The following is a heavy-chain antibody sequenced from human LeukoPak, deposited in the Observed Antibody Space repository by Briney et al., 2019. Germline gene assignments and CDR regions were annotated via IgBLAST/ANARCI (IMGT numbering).Heavy chain of an antibody. CDR2: IYYTGST. D-gene: IGHD3-10*01. V-gene: IGHV4-59*08. Sequence: SETLSLTCTVSGASISPYFWSWIRQAPGEGLEWIGHIYYTGSTSYNPSLKSRVTISVDTSKNQFSLKLSSVTAADTAVYYCARRGGGGSGSRPYYFDYWGQGTLVTVSS. J-gene: IGHJ4*02. CDR1: GASISPYF. CDR3: ARRGGGGSGSRPYYFDY.